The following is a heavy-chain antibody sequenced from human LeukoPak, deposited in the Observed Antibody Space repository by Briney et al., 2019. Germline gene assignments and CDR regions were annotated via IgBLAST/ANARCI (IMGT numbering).Heavy chain of an antibody. V-gene: IGHV4-61*02. D-gene: IGHD4-17*01. Sequence: SETLSLTCTVSGGSISSGSYYWSWIRQPAGKGLEWIGRIYTSGSTNYNLSLKSRVTISVDTSKNQFSLKLSSVTAADTAVYYCASLYTYGDYDYWGQGTLVTVSS. CDR3: ASLYTYGDYDY. J-gene: IGHJ4*02. CDR2: IYTSGST. CDR1: GGSISSGSYY.